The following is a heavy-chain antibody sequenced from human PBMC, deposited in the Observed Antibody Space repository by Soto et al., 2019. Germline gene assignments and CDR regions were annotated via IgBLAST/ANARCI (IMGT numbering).Heavy chain of an antibody. CDR1: GYTFTGYY. Sequence: GASVKVSCKASGYTFTGYYMHWVRQAPGQGLEWMGWINPNSGGTNYAQKFQGRVTMTRDTSISTAYMELSRLRSDDTAVYYCARESGNDFWSGYYIYYYYGMDVWGQGTTVTVFS. J-gene: IGHJ6*02. CDR3: ARESGNDFWSGYYIYYYYGMDV. D-gene: IGHD3-3*01. CDR2: INPNSGGT. V-gene: IGHV1-2*02.